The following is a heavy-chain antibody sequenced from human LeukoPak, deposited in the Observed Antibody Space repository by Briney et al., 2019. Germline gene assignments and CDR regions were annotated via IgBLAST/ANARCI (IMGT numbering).Heavy chain of an antibody. J-gene: IGHJ3*02. D-gene: IGHD4-11*01. CDR1: GYSFTSYW. V-gene: IGHV5-51*01. CDR2: IYPGDSDT. CDR3: ASTYSNFAFDI. Sequence: GESLKISCKSSGYSFTSYWIGWVRQMPGKGLEWLGIIYPGDSDTRYSPSFQGQVTISADKSISTAYLQWSSLKASDTAMYYCASTYSNFAFDIWGQGTMVTVSS.